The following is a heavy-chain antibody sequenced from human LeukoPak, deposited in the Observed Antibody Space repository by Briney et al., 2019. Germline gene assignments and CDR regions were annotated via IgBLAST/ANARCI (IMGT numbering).Heavy chain of an antibody. Sequence: GGSLRLSCAASGFTFSSYAMSWVRQAPGKGLEWVSGITGSGGTTHHADSVKGRFTISRDNSKNTLFLQMNSLRVEDTALYYCARAYGSSGYYQLPIDYWGQGTLVTVSS. V-gene: IGHV3-23*01. D-gene: IGHD3-22*01. CDR2: ITGSGGTT. CDR1: GFTFSSYA. CDR3: ARAYGSSGYYQLPIDY. J-gene: IGHJ4*02.